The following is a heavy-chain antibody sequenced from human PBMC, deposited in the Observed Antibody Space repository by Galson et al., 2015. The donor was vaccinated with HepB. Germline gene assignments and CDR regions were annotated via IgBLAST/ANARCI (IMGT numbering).Heavy chain of an antibody. J-gene: IGHJ6*02. CDR3: ARPQTPVTTTPSGYGLDV. CDR1: GFMFSSYW. CDR2: IEQEGSEK. D-gene: IGHD4-17*01. V-gene: IGHV3-7*03. Sequence: SLRLSCAASGFMFSSYWMTWVRQAPGKGLEWVANIEQEGSEKHYVDSMEGRFTISRDNAKNSLYLQMSSLRAEDTAVYYCARPQTPVTTTPSGYGLDVWGQGTTVTVSS.